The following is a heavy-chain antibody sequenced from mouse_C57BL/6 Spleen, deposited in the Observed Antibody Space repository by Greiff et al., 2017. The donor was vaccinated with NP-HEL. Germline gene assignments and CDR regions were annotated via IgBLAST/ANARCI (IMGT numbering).Heavy chain of an antibody. D-gene: IGHD2-1*01. V-gene: IGHV1-52*01. CDR1: GYTFTSYW. J-gene: IGHJ3*01. CDR2: IDPSDSET. CDR3: ARGRGNWVAY. Sequence: QVQLQQPGAELVRPGSSVKLSCKASGYTFTSYWMHWVKQRPIQGLEWIGNIDPSDSETHYNQKFKDKATLTVDKSSSTAYMQLSSLTSADSAVYYCARGRGNWVAYWSEETLLTVSA.